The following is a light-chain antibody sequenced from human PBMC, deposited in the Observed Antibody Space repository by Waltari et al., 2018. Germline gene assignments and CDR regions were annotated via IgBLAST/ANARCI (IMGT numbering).Light chain of an antibody. CDR2: KAN. CDR1: SGSLSTPSY. J-gene: IGLJ3*02. Sequence: QTVVTQEPSLSVSPGGTVTLTFALSSGSLSTPSYATWYQQNPGQAPRTLVYKANARSSGVPDRFSGAILGNTAALTITGAQADDESDYYCALYMGSGIWVFGGGTRLTVL. V-gene: IGLV8-61*01. CDR3: ALYMGSGIWV.